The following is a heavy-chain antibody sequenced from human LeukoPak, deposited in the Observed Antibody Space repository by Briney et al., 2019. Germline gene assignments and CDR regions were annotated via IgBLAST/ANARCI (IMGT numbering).Heavy chain of an antibody. Sequence: PSETLSLTCTVSGYSISSGYYWGWIRQPPGKGLEWIGSIYHSGSTYYNPSLKSRVTISVDTSKNQFSLKLSSVTAADTAVYYCARDSRDGYNPYFDYWGQGTLVTVSS. J-gene: IGHJ4*02. CDR2: IYHSGST. CDR3: ARDSRDGYNPYFDY. V-gene: IGHV4-38-2*02. CDR1: GYSISSGYY. D-gene: IGHD5-24*01.